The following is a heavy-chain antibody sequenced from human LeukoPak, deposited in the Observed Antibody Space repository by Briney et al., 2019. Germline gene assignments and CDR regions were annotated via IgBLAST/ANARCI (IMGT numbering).Heavy chain of an antibody. CDR1: GFSFSGYS. Sequence: GGSLRLSCAASGFSFSGYSMNWVRQAPGEGLEWVSSVSRSSSYTYYADSVKGRFTISRDNGKNALYLQMNSLRVEDTAVYYCARDLAGNLDAFDIWGQGTMVTVSS. J-gene: IGHJ3*02. CDR3: ARDLAGNLDAFDI. V-gene: IGHV3-21*06. CDR2: VSRSSSYT.